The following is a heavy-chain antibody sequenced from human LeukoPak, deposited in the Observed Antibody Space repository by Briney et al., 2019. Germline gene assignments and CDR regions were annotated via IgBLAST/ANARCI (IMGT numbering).Heavy chain of an antibody. Sequence: RASVKVSCKASGYTFTSYGISWVRQAPGQGLDWMGRISAYNGNTNYAQKLQGRVTMTTDTSTSTAYMELRSLRSDDTAVYYCARDRLYYYGSGSLDLWGRGTLVTVSS. CDR2: ISAYNGNT. CDR3: ARDRLYYYGSGSLDL. V-gene: IGHV1-18*01. J-gene: IGHJ2*01. D-gene: IGHD3-10*01. CDR1: GYTFTSYG.